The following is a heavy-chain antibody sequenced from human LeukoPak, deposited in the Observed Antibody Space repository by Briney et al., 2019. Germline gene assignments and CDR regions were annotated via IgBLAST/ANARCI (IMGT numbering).Heavy chain of an antibody. Sequence: ASVKVSCKASGYTFTSYDINWVRQATGQGLEWMGWMNPNSGNTGYAQKFQGRVTITTDESTSTAYMELSSLRSEDTAVYYCARVRYSYDYYYYMDVWGKGTTVTVSS. CDR2: MNPNSGNT. J-gene: IGHJ6*03. V-gene: IGHV1-8*03. D-gene: IGHD5-18*01. CDR1: GYTFTSYD. CDR3: ARVRYSYDYYYYMDV.